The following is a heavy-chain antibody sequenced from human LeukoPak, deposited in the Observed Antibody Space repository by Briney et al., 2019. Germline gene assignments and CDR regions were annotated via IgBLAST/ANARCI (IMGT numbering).Heavy chain of an antibody. Sequence: PGGSLRLPCAASGFTFSSYGMHWVRQAPGKGLEWVAVIWYDGSNKYYADSVKGRFTISRDNSKNTLYLQMNSLRAEDTAVYYCAREGVTKVFDYWGQGTLVTVSS. D-gene: IGHD4-23*01. J-gene: IGHJ4*02. V-gene: IGHV3-33*01. CDR3: AREGVTKVFDY. CDR1: GFTFSSYG. CDR2: IWYDGSNK.